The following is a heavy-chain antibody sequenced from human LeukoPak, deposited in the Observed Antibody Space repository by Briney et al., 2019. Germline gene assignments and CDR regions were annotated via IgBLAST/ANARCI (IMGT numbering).Heavy chain of an antibody. D-gene: IGHD3-10*01. CDR3: AKGITMVRGFFDY. V-gene: IGHV3-23*01. CDR1: GFTFSSYA. J-gene: IGHJ4*02. Sequence: PGGSLRLSCAASGFTFSSYAMSWVRQAPGNGLEWVSSISGNGGSTYYADSVKGRFTISRDNSKNTLYLQMNSLRAEDTALYYCAKGITMVRGFFDYWGQGTLVTVSS. CDR2: ISGNGGST.